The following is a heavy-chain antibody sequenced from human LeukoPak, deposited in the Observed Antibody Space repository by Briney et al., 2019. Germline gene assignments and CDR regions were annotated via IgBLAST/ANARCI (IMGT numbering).Heavy chain of an antibody. CDR1: GFSFSYYW. D-gene: IGHD6-19*01. J-gene: IGHJ3*02. CDR3: ARVIAVARHDAFDI. Sequence: GGSLRLSCAASGFSFSYYWMTWVRQAPGKGLEWVANIKEDGTEKYSVDSVKGQFTISRDNAENSLYLQMNSLRAEDTAVYYCARVIAVARHDAFDIWGQGTMVTVSS. CDR2: IKEDGTEK. V-gene: IGHV3-7*04.